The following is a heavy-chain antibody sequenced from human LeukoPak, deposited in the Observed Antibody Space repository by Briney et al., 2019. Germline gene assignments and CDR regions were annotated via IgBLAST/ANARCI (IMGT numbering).Heavy chain of an antibody. D-gene: IGHD6-19*01. CDR2: IASGGST. J-gene: IGHJ4*02. CDR1: GFTFSSYA. Sequence: PGGSLRLSCVASGFTFSSYAMSWVRQAPGKGLEWVSTIASGGSTYYADSVKARFTISRDNSKITLYLQLSTLRAEDTAVYFCAKRIGTGWFDYWGQGTLVTVSS. V-gene: IGHV3-23*01. CDR3: AKRIGTGWFDY.